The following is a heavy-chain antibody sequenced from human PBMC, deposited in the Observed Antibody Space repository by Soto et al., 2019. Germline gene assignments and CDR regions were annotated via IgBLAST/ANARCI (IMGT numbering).Heavy chain of an antibody. CDR3: ARDGAATSGMDV. CDR1: GGSISSGGYY. D-gene: IGHD6-25*01. Sequence: SETLSLTCTVSGGSISSGGYYWSWIRQHPGKGLEWIGYIYYSGSTYYNPSLKSRVTISVDTSKNQFSLKLSSVTAADTAVYYCARDGAATSGMDVWGQGTTVTV. V-gene: IGHV4-31*03. CDR2: IYYSGST. J-gene: IGHJ6*02.